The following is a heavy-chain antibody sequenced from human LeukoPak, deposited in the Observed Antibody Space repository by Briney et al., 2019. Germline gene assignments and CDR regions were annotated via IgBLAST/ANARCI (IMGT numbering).Heavy chain of an antibody. CDR3: ARAPSEVGGYYPEYFRH. D-gene: IGHD3-22*01. CDR1: GFTFSRYW. CDR2: IKSDGKT. V-gene: IGHV3-74*01. J-gene: IGHJ1*01. Sequence: HPGGSLILSCEASGFTFSRYWMHWVRQAPGKGLVWVSRIKSDGKTNYAGSVKGRFTISRDNAKNTVSLQMDSLRAEDTGVYYCARAPSEVGGYYPEYFRHWGQGTLVTVSS.